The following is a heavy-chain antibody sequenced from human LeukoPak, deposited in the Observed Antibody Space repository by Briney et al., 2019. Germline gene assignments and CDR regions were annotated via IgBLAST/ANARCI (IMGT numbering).Heavy chain of an antibody. CDR2: IGTAGDT. J-gene: IGHJ6*03. CDR3: ARGAPRGAARPGWKHMDV. CDR1: GFTFSSYD. V-gene: IGHV3-13*01. Sequence: PGGSLRLSCAASGFTFSSYDMHWVRQATGKGLEWVSAIGTAGDTYYPGSVKGRFTISRENAKNSLYLQMNSLRAEDTAVYYCARGAPRGAARPGWKHMDVWGKGTTVTVSS. D-gene: IGHD6-6*01.